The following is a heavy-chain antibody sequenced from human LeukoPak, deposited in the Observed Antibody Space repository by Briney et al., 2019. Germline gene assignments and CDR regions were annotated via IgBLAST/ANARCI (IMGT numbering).Heavy chain of an antibody. Sequence: GRSLRLSCAASGFTFSSYGMRWVRQAPGKGLEWVAVIWYDGSNKYYADSVKGRFTISRDNSKNTLYLQMNSLRAEDTAVYYCAKISDYSNFLDYWGQGTLVTVSS. CDR2: IWYDGSNK. J-gene: IGHJ4*02. V-gene: IGHV3-33*06. CDR1: GFTFSSYG. D-gene: IGHD4-11*01. CDR3: AKISDYSNFLDY.